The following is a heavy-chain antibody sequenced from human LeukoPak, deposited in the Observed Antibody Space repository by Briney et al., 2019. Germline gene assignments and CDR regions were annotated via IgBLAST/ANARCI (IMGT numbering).Heavy chain of an antibody. CDR3: ARDMEPDAFDI. CDR2: ITSSGITI. Sequence: GGSLRLSCAASGFTFSSHEMNWVRQAPGKGLEWVSYITSSGITIYYADSVKGRFTVSRDNAKKSLYLQMNSLRAENTAVYYCARDMEPDAFDIWGQGTMVTVSS. J-gene: IGHJ3*02. CDR1: GFTFSSHE. D-gene: IGHD1-1*01. V-gene: IGHV3-48*03.